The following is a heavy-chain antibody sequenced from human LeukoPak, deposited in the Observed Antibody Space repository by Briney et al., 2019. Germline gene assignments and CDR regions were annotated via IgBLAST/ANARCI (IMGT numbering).Heavy chain of an antibody. D-gene: IGHD3-22*01. J-gene: IGHJ4*02. CDR3: ATWAGAVIVDKNGGVY. CDR1: GYSLTELS. V-gene: IGHV1-24*01. CDR2: FVPEAGET. Sequence: GASVKVSCKVSGYSLTELSMHWVRQTPGKGLGWMGGFVPEAGETIYAQKFQGRVTMTEDTSTDTAYMELSSLRSEDTAVFYCATWAGAVIVDKNGGVYWGQGTLVTVSS.